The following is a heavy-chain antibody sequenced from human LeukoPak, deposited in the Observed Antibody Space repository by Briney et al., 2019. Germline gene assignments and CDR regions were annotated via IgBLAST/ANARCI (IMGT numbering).Heavy chain of an antibody. CDR2: INHSGST. CDR3: ASEGYCSGGSCYSDY. J-gene: IGHJ4*02. V-gene: IGHV4-30-4*08. Sequence: PSQTLSLTCTVSGGSISSGDYYWSWIRQPPGKGLEWIGEINHSGSTNYNPSLKSRVTISVDTSKNQFSLKLSSVTAADTAVYYCASEGYCSGGSCYSDYWGQGTLVTVSS. D-gene: IGHD2-15*01. CDR1: GGSISSGDYY.